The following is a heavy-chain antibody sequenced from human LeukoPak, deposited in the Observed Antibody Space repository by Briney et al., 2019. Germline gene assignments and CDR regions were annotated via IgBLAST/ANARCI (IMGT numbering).Heavy chain of an antibody. Sequence: GASLKISCKGSGYSFTSYWIGWVRQMPGKGLEWMGIIYPGGSDTRYSPSFQGQVTISADKSISTAYLQWSSLKASDTAMYYCAREPRSGYSSGWYGDYWGQGTLVTVSS. CDR2: IYPGGSDT. CDR1: GYSFTSYW. V-gene: IGHV5-51*01. J-gene: IGHJ4*02. D-gene: IGHD6-19*01. CDR3: AREPRSGYSSGWYGDY.